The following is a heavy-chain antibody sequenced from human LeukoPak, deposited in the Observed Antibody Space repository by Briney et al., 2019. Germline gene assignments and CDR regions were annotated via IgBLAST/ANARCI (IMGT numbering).Heavy chain of an antibody. V-gene: IGHV1-2*02. CDR3: ARAATVTTPRGKYYYYYMDV. J-gene: IGHJ6*03. CDR1: GYTFTGYY. D-gene: IGHD4-17*01. CDR2: INPNSGGT. Sequence: ASVTVSCKASGYTFTGYYMHWVRQAPGQGLEWMGWINPNSGGTNYAQKFQGRVTMTRDTSISTAYMELSRLRSDDTAVYYCARAATVTTPRGKYYYYYMDVWGKGTTVTVSS.